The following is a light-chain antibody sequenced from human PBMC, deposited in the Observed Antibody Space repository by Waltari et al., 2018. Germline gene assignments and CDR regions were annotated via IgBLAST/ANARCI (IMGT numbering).Light chain of an antibody. Sequence: QSALTQPASMSGSPGHPVTISCTGTSDDVGGYNLVPWYQQHPGKAPKLIIFEVTKRPSGVSNRFSGSRSGNTASLTLSGLQPEDEAAYYCCSYAGTDSWVFGGGTKVTVL. V-gene: IGLV2-23*02. J-gene: IGLJ3*02. CDR2: EVT. CDR3: CSYAGTDSWV. CDR1: SDDVGGYNL.